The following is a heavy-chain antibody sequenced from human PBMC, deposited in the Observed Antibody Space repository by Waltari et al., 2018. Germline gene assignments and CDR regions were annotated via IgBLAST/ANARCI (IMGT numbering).Heavy chain of an antibody. V-gene: IGHV4-61*02. CDR2: IYTSGST. J-gene: IGHJ6*03. Sequence: QVQLQESGPGLVKPSQTLSLTCTVSGGSISSGSYSWSWIRQPAGKGLEWIGRIYTSGSTNYNPSLKSRVTISVDTSKNQFSLKLSSVTAADTAVYYCAAAGISYYYYYMDVWGKGTTVTVSS. CDR3: AAAGISYYYYYMDV. CDR1: GGSISSGSYS. D-gene: IGHD6-13*01.